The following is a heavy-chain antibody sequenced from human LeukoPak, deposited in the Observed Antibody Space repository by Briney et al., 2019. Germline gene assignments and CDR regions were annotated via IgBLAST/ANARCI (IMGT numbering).Heavy chain of an antibody. CDR2: IIPIFGTA. V-gene: IGHV1-69*13. J-gene: IGHJ4*02. Sequence: SVKVSCKASGGTFSSYAISWVRQAPGQGLEWMGGIIPIFGTANYAQKFQGRVTITADESTSTAYMELSSLKASDTAMYYCARLPFLEWLPLDYWGQGTLVTVSS. CDR3: ARLPFLEWLPLDY. D-gene: IGHD3-3*01. CDR1: GGTFSSYA.